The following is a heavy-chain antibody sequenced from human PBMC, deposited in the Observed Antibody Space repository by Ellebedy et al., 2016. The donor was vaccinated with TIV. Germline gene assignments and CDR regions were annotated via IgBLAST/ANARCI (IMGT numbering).Heavy chain of an antibody. J-gene: IGHJ6*02. Sequence: SQTLSLTCVISGDSVSTDIGWTWIRQSPSRGLEWLGRTYYRSKWNNASAVSLKSRITINPDTSKNQFSLQLNSVTPEDTAVYYCARGWFGSGMGVWGQGTTVTVSS. CDR3: ARGWFGSGMGV. V-gene: IGHV6-1*01. D-gene: IGHD3-16*01. CDR2: TYYRSKWNN. CDR1: GDSVSTDIG.